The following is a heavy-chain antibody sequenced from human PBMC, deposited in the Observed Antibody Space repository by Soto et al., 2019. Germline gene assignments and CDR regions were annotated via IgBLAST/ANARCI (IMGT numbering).Heavy chain of an antibody. J-gene: IGHJ4*02. V-gene: IGHV1-69*13. CDR1: GCTFSSYA. D-gene: IGHD3-10*01. Sequence: SVKVSCKASGCTFSSYAISWVRQAPGQGLEWMGGIIPIFGTANYAQKFQGRVTITADESTSTAYMELSSLRSEDTAVYYCERTDRFTMVRGVLEYWGQGTLVTVSS. CDR3: ERTDRFTMVRGVLEY. CDR2: IIPIFGTA.